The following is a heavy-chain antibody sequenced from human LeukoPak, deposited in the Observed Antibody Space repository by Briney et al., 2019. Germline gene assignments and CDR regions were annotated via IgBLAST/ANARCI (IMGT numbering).Heavy chain of an antibody. CDR3: ARLLLERKRMEAAAGMYYFDY. CDR1: GYSFTSYW. D-gene: IGHD6-13*01. Sequence: GESLKISCKGSGYSFTSYWIGWVRQMPGKGLEWMGIIYPGDSDTRYSPSFQGQVTISADKSISTAYLQWSSLKASDTAMYYCARLLLERKRMEAAAGMYYFDYWGQGTLVTVSS. V-gene: IGHV5-51*01. J-gene: IGHJ4*02. CDR2: IYPGDSDT.